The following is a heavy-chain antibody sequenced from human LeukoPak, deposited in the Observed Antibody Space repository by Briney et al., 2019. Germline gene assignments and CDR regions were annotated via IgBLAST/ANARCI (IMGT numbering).Heavy chain of an antibody. D-gene: IGHD3-9*01. J-gene: IGHJ3*02. CDR3: ARSLTLYYDILTGYYRDAFDI. Sequence: PSETLSLTCAVYGGSFSGYYWSWIRQPPGKGLEWIGEINHSGSTNYNPSLKSRVTISVDTSKNQFSLKLSSVTAADTAVYYCARSLTLYYDILTGYYRDAFDIWGQGTMVTVSS. CDR2: INHSGST. V-gene: IGHV4-34*01. CDR1: GGSFSGYY.